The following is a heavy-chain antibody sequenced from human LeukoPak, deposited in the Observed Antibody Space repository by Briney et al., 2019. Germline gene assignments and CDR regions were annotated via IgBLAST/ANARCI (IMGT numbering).Heavy chain of an antibody. CDR1: GFTFSSYA. Sequence: GGSLRLSCAASGFTFSSYAMSLVRQAPGKGLEWVSAISGSGGSTYYADSVKGRFTISRDNSKNTLYLQMNSLRAEDTAVYYCAKNGRYDFWSGYSPRYYMDVWGKGTTVTVSS. D-gene: IGHD3-3*01. CDR3: AKNGRYDFWSGYSPRYYMDV. CDR2: ISGSGGST. V-gene: IGHV3-23*01. J-gene: IGHJ6*03.